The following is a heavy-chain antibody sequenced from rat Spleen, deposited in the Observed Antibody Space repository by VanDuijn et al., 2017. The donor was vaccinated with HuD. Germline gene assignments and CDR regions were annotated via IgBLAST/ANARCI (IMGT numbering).Heavy chain of an antibody. CDR2: ISTGGGNT. V-gene: IGHV5S23*01. D-gene: IGHD1-11*01. J-gene: IGHJ2*01. CDR1: GFTYSNYV. Sequence: EVQLVESGGGLVQPGRSLKLSCAASGFTYSNYVMAWVRQAPTKGLEGVASISTGGGNTYYRDSVKGRFTISRDNAKSTLYLQVNSLRSEDTATYYCTRDSLWRLDYWGQGVMVTVSS. CDR3: TRDSLWRLDY.